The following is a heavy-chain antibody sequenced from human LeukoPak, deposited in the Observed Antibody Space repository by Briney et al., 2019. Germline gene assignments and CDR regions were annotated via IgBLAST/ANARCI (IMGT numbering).Heavy chain of an antibody. Sequence: GRSLRLSCAAYGFTFSSYGMHLVRQAPGKGLEWVAVISYDGSNKYYADSVKGRFTISRDNSKNTLYLQMNSLRAEDTAVYYCAKEFGGAFDYWGQGTLVTVSS. V-gene: IGHV3-30*18. CDR2: ISYDGSNK. CDR3: AKEFGGAFDY. CDR1: GFTFSSYG. J-gene: IGHJ4*02. D-gene: IGHD3-16*01.